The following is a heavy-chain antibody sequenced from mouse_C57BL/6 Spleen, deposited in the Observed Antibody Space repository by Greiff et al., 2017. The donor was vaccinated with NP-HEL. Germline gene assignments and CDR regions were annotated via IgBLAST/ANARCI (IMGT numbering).Heavy chain of an antibody. CDR1: GYTFTDYE. D-gene: IGHD3-2*02. J-gene: IGHJ3*01. V-gene: IGHV1-15*01. CDR2: IDPETGGT. CDR3: TRGAAQATAWFAY. Sequence: VQLQQSGAELVRPGASVTLSCKASGYTFTDYEMHWVKQTPVHGLEWIGAIDPETGGTAYNQKFKGKAKLTADKSSSTAYMELRSLTSEDSAVYYCTRGAAQATAWFAYWGQGTLVTVSA.